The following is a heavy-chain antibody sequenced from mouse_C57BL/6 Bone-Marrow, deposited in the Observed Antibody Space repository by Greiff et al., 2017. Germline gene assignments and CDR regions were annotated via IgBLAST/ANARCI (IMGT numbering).Heavy chain of an antibody. V-gene: IGHV1-50*01. CDR3: ASRGD. J-gene: IGHJ4*01. Sequence: QVQLQQPGAELVKPGASVKLSCKASGYTFTSYWMQWVKQRPGQGLEWIGEIDPSDSYTNYNQKFKGKATLTVDTSSSTAYMQLSSLTSEDSAVYCCASRGDWGQGTSVTVSS. CDR2: IDPSDSYT. CDR1: GYTFTSYW.